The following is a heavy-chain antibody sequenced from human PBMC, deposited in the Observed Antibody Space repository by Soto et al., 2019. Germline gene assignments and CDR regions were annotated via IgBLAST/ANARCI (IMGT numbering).Heavy chain of an antibody. Sequence: QLQLQESGSGLVKPSQTLSLTCAVSGGSISSGGYSWSWIRQPPGKGLESIGYIYHSGRTYYKPSLKSRVTISVDRSKSQFSLKLSSVTAADTAVYYCARGMTTVTTFDYWGQGTLVTVSS. CDR3: ARGMTTVTTFDY. V-gene: IGHV4-30-2*01. D-gene: IGHD4-17*01. J-gene: IGHJ4*02. CDR2: IYHSGRT. CDR1: GGSISSGGYS.